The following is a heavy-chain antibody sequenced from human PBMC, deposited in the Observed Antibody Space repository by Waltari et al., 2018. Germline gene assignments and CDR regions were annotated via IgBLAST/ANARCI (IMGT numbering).Heavy chain of an antibody. D-gene: IGHD6-13*01. J-gene: IGHJ2*01. Sequence: QVQLQESGPGLVKPSETLSLTCTVSGGSISSYYWSWIRQPPGKGLEWIGYIYYSGRTNYTPSLKSRVTISVDTSKNQFSLKLSSVTAADTAVYYCARDLAYSSSWSPYWYFDLWGRGTLVTVSS. CDR1: GGSISSYY. CDR3: ARDLAYSSSWSPYWYFDL. V-gene: IGHV4-59*01. CDR2: IYYSGRT.